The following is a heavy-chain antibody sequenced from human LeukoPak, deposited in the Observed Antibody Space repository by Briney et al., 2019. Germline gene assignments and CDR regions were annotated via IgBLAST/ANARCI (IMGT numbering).Heavy chain of an antibody. J-gene: IGHJ4*02. D-gene: IGHD5-12*01. V-gene: IGHV3-7*01. CDR3: ARLWGDATIFDL. CDR1: EFTFSAFW. CDR2: ISQDGSRK. Sequence: GGSLRLSCAASEFTFSAFWMSWVRQAPGKGLEWVANISQDGSRKHYVDSVKGRFTVSRDNAEKSLYLQTNSLRAEDTAIYYCARLWGDATIFDLWGQGTLVTVSS.